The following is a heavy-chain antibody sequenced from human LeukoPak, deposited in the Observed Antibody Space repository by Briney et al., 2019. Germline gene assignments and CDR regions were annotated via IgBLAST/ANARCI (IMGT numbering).Heavy chain of an antibody. CDR2: IWHDGSEK. J-gene: IGHJ3*02. Sequence: PGTSLSLSCAASGFIFSNYVMHWVRQAPGKGLEWAAVIWHDGSEKHYGDSVKGRFSISRDNSKNTLYLQMNSLRAEDTAVYFCVKESDAFDIWGQGTMVTVSS. CDR1: GFIFSNYV. CDR3: VKESDAFDI. V-gene: IGHV3-33*06.